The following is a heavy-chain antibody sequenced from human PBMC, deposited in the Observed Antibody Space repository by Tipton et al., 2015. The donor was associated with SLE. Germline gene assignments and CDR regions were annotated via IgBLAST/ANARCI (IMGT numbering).Heavy chain of an antibody. D-gene: IGHD6-6*01. CDR1: GYTFTGYN. Sequence: QLVQSGPEVKKPGASVKVSCKASGYTFTGYNIHWVRQAPGQGLEWMGRINPNSGGTNSAQKFQDRVTMTRDTSITTAYMDLSGLRFNDTAVYYCAREPRGGSSFLNWFDPWGQGTLVTVSS. CDR2: INPNSGGT. CDR3: AREPRGGSSFLNWFDP. J-gene: IGHJ5*02. V-gene: IGHV1-2*06.